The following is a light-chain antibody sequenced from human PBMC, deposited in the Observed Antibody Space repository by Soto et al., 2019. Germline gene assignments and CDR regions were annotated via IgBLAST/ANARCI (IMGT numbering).Light chain of an antibody. CDR1: QSVSSN. J-gene: IGKJ4*01. Sequence: EIVMTQSPATLSVSPGERATLSCRASQSVSSNLAWYQQKPGQAPRLLIYGASTRATGIPASFSGSGSVTDFTLTISSLQSEDFAVYYCQQYNNWPPLTFGGGTKVEIK. CDR2: GAS. V-gene: IGKV3-15*01. CDR3: QQYNNWPPLT.